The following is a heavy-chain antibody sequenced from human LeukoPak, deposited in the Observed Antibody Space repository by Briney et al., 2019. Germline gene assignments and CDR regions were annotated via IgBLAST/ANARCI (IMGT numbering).Heavy chain of an antibody. Sequence: SPGGSLRLSCAASGFTVSSYSMNWVRQAPGKGLEWVSSISSSGTYVYYADSVKGRFTISRDNAKNSLSLQMNSLRADDAAVYYCARALDINYYDSSGSLFDYWGQGTLVTVSS. D-gene: IGHD3-22*01. CDR3: ARALDINYYDSSGSLFDY. CDR2: ISSSGTYV. V-gene: IGHV3-21*01. CDR1: GFTVSSYS. J-gene: IGHJ4*02.